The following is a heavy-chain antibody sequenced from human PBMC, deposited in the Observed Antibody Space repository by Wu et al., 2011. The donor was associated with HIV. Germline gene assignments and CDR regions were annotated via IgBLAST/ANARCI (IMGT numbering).Heavy chain of an antibody. Sequence: QVQLVQSGAEMKKPGSSVKVSCKASADTFSNNPISWVRQAPGQGLEWMTRIIPSFGTTNYAQKFQGRVTITADESTSTVYMELSSLRSEDTAVYYCARGGNYAFWSDAFDIWGQGTLVTVSS. CDR1: ADTFSNNP. D-gene: IGHD3-3*01. J-gene: IGHJ3*02. CDR3: ARGGNYAFWSDAFDI. CDR2: IIPSFGTT. V-gene: IGHV1-69*15.